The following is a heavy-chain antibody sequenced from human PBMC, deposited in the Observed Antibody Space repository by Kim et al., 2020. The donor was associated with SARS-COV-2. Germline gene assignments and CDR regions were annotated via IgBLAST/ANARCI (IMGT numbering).Heavy chain of an antibody. V-gene: IGHV3-30*18. Sequence: GGSLRLSCAASGFTFSSYGMHWVRQAPGKGLEWVAVISYDGSNKYYADSVKGRFTISRDNSKNTLYLQMNSLRAEDTAVYYCAKARGAPDYWGQGTLVTVSS. D-gene: IGHD1-26*01. CDR2: ISYDGSNK. CDR3: AKARGAPDY. CDR1: GFTFSSYG. J-gene: IGHJ4*02.